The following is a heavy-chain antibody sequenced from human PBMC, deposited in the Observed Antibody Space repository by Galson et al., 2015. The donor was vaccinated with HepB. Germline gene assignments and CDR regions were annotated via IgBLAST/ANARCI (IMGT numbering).Heavy chain of an antibody. Sequence: SLRLSCAASGFTFSSYTMNWVRQAPGKGLEWVSSISSGSSYIYYADSVKGRFTISRGNAKNSLYLQMNSLRAEDTAVYYCARDSVAGHFDYWGQGALVTVSS. CDR2: ISSGSSYI. J-gene: IGHJ4*02. V-gene: IGHV3-21*01. CDR3: ARDSVAGHFDY. CDR1: GFTFSSYT. D-gene: IGHD6-13*01.